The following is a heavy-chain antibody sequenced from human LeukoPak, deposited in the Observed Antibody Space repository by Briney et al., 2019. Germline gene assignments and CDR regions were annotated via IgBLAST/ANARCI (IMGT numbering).Heavy chain of an antibody. J-gene: IGHJ4*02. V-gene: IGHV3-21*01. CDR2: ISSSSTYI. CDR1: GFTFSTYT. D-gene: IGHD5-24*01. CDR3: ARVEYWLQSFDY. Sequence: GGSLRLSCAASGFTFSTYTMHWVRQAPGKGLEWVSSISSSSTYIYYADSVRGRFTISRDNAQNSLYLQMNSLRAEDTAVYYCARVEYWLQSFDYWGQGTLVTVSS.